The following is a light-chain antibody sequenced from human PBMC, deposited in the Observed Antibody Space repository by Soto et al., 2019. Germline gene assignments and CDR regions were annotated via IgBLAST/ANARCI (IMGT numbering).Light chain of an antibody. Sequence: EIMLTQSPDTLSLSPGERATLSCRAAQSVGTRLAWYQHKTGQAPRLLISGASSRATGIPDRFTGSGSETSFTLTISRLEPEDFALYYCQQYGSSLITFGQGTRLEIK. CDR1: QSVGTR. CDR2: GAS. V-gene: IGKV3-20*01. CDR3: QQYGSSLIT. J-gene: IGKJ5*01.